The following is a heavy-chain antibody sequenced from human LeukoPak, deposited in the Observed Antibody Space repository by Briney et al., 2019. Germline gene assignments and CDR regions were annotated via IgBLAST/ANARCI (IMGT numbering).Heavy chain of an antibody. CDR2: ISTMSNYI. Sequence: KPGGSLRLSCAASGFDFSTYAINWVRQAPGKGLEWVSSISTMSNYIFYGDSVKGRFTISRDNAKNSLYLQMNSLRAEDTAVYYCARGPSILGEQLVYGAFDIWGQGTMVTVSS. D-gene: IGHD6-6*01. CDR3: ARGPSILGEQLVYGAFDI. CDR1: GFDFSTYA. J-gene: IGHJ3*02. V-gene: IGHV3-21*01.